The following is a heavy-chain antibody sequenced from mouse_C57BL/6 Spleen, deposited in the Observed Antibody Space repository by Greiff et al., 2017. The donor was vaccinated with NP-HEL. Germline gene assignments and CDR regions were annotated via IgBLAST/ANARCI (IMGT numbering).Heavy chain of an antibody. D-gene: IGHD2-5*01. J-gene: IGHJ1*03. CDR1: GYTFTSYW. CDR2: IYPGSGST. CDR3: ARSGYSNWYFDV. V-gene: IGHV1-55*01. Sequence: QVQLQQPGAELVKPGASVKMSCKASGYTFTSYWITWVKQRPGQGLEWIGDIYPGSGSTNYNEKFKSKATLTVDTSSSTAYMQLSSLTSEDSAVYYCARSGYSNWYFDVWGTVTTVTVSS.